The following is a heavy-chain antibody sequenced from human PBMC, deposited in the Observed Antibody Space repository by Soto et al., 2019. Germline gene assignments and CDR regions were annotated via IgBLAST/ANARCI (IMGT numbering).Heavy chain of an antibody. V-gene: IGHV1-69*04. CDR3: SSRGRAQDFDF. CDR2: FIPSLERR. D-gene: IGHD3-10*01. Sequence: QVLVMQSGAEVKNPGSSVRVSCTASGGPFSSHSITWVRQAPGQGLEWMGRFIPSLERRDHAQRFQGRVTFTADTSTSTAYMGLPELSSQETAIYYCSSRGRAQDFDFWGQGTQVTVS. J-gene: IGHJ4*02. CDR1: GGPFSSHS.